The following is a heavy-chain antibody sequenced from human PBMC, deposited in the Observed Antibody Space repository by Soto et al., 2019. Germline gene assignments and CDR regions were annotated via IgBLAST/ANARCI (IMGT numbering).Heavy chain of an antibody. J-gene: IGHJ4*02. Sequence: QVQLVQSGAEVKKPGSSVKVSCKASGGTFSSYAISWVRQAPGQGLEWMGGIIPIFGTANYAQKFQGRATITADESTSTAYMELSSLRSEDTAVYYCARARSYYGSGSYYNHFDYWGQGTLVTVSS. CDR2: IIPIFGTA. D-gene: IGHD3-10*01. CDR3: ARARSYYGSGSYYNHFDY. CDR1: GGTFSSYA. V-gene: IGHV1-69*01.